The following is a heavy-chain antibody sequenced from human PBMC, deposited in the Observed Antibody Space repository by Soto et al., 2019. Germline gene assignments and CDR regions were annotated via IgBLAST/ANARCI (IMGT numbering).Heavy chain of an antibody. CDR1: GFTFGTYT. J-gene: IGHJ6*02. Sequence: XGSLKLSFAAAGFTFGTYTMTWVCQAPGKGLEWVSSISGSDGTTYYADSVKGRFSISRDKSKNTLYLQMNSLRAEDTAIYYCAKLDFWNSYYGLDVWGQGTTVTVS. CDR3: AKLDFWNSYYGLDV. V-gene: IGHV3-23*01. CDR2: ISGSDGTT. D-gene: IGHD3-3*01.